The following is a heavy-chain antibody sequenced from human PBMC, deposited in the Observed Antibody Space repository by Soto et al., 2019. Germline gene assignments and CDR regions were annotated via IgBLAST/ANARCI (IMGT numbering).Heavy chain of an antibody. CDR1: GCSIISYY. CDR2: IYYSGST. Sequence: SETLSLTCTVSGCSIISYYWSWTRLPTGKGLEWIGYIYYSGSTNYNPSLKSRVTISVDTSKNQFSLKLSSVTAADTAVYYCARGGGNPAEYFQHWGQGTLVTVSS. V-gene: IGHV4-59*01. J-gene: IGHJ1*01. D-gene: IGHD2-15*01. CDR3: ARGGGNPAEYFQH.